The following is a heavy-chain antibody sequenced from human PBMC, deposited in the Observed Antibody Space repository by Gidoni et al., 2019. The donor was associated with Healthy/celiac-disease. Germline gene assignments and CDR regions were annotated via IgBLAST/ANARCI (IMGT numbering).Heavy chain of an antibody. CDR1: GGTFSSYA. J-gene: IGHJ6*02. D-gene: IGHD2-8*01. CDR3: ARGGDIVLMVYASGGDYYYYYGMDV. V-gene: IGHV1-69*06. CDR2: IIPIFGTA. Sequence: QVQLVQSGAEVKKPGSSVKVSCKASGGTFSSYAISWVRQAPGQGLGWMGGIIPIFGTANYAQKFQGRVTITADKSTSTAYMELSSLRSEDTAVYYCARGGDIVLMVYASGGDYYYYYGMDVWGQGTTVTVSS.